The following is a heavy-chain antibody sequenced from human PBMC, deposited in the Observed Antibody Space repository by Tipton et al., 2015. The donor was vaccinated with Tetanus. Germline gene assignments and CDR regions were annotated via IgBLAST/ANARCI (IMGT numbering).Heavy chain of an antibody. CDR2: IYYSGST. J-gene: IGHJ6*02. Sequence: TLSLTCTVSGGSISSSGYYWGWIRQPPGKGLEWIGSIYYSGSTYYNPSLKSRVTISVDTSKNQFSLKLSSVTAADTAVYYCDGILYDSSGGSDYYYYYGMDVWGQGTTVTVSS. CDR3: DGILYDSSGGSDYYYYYGMDV. V-gene: IGHV4-39*01. D-gene: IGHD3-22*01. CDR1: GGSISSSGYY.